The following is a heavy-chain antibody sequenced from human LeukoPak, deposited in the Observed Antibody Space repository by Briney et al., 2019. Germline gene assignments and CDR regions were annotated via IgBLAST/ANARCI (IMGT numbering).Heavy chain of an antibody. Sequence: SETLSLTCTVSGGSISSEYWSWIRQPAGKGLEWIGRIYTSGSTNYNPSLHSPLTMSVDTSKNQFSLKLTSVTAADTAVYYCARSAFYCSSTSCYTKENYWGQGTLVTVSS. V-gene: IGHV4-4*07. J-gene: IGHJ4*02. CDR1: GGSISSEY. D-gene: IGHD2-2*02. CDR3: ARSAFYCSSTSCYTKENY. CDR2: IYTSGST.